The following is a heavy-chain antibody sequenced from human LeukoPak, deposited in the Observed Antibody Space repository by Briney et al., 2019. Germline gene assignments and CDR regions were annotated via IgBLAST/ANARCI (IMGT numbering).Heavy chain of an antibody. V-gene: IGHV1-18*01. D-gene: IGHD3-3*01. CDR1: GYTFTSYG. Sequence: ASVKVSCKASGYTFTSYGISWVRQAPGQGLEWMGWISAYNGNTNYAQKLQGRVTMTTDTSTSTAYMELRSLRSDDTAVYYCARARFLEWSKWVMDVWGQGTTVTVSS. J-gene: IGHJ6*02. CDR3: ARARFLEWSKWVMDV. CDR2: ISAYNGNT.